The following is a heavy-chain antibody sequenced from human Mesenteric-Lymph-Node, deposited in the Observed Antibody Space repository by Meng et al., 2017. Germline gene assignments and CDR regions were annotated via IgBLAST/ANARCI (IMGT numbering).Heavy chain of an antibody. V-gene: IGHV4-28*03. CDR1: GYSISSSNW. CDR2: IYYSGST. D-gene: IGHD4-17*01. Sequence: HGQLHGSGPGLVKPSATLSLPCAVSGYSISSSNWWGWIRQPPGKGLEWIGYIYYSGSTYYNPSLKSRVTISVDTSKNQFSLKLSSVTAADTAVYYCARDGGDYVENWFDPWGQGTLVTVSS. CDR3: ARDGGDYVENWFDP. J-gene: IGHJ5*02.